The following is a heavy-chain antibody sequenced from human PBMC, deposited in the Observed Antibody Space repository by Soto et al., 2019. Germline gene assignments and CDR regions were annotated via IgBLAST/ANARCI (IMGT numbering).Heavy chain of an antibody. CDR1: GGSISSYY. Sequence: SETLSLTCTVSGGSISSYYWSWIWQPPGKGLEWIGYIYYSGSTNYNPSLKSRVTISEETSKKQLSLNLSSVTAAATAVYYCARSYYDSSGYYYFFYWGQGTLVTVSS. J-gene: IGHJ4*02. V-gene: IGHV4-59*01. CDR3: ARSYYDSSGYYYFFY. CDR2: IYYSGST. D-gene: IGHD3-22*01.